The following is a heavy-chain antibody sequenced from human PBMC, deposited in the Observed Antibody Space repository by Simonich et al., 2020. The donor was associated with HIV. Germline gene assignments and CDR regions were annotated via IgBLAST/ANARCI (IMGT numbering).Heavy chain of an antibody. CDR3: ARPDSSSYWYFDL. V-gene: IGHV4-39*01. CDR2: IDPSGST. J-gene: IGHJ2*01. D-gene: IGHD6-13*01. Sequence: QLQLQESGPGLVKPSEPLSLTCTVSGGSISSSNYHCGWIRQPPGKGLEWIGGIDPSGSTSYNPSLKRRVTISVDTSKSRFSLRLSSVTAADTAVYYCARPDSSSYWYFDLWGRGTLVTVSS. CDR1: GGSISSSNYH.